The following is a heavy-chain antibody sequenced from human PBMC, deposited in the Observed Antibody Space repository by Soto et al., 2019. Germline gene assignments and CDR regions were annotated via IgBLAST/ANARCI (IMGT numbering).Heavy chain of an antibody. CDR1: GGSITSSGYY. J-gene: IGHJ3*01. V-gene: IGHV4-39*07. D-gene: IGHD3-10*01. CDR2: IYYSVSA. Sequence: SETLSLTCTVSGGSITSSGYYWGWIRQPPGKGLEWIGTIYYSVSAYYSPSLKSRVTISVDTSKNQFSLKLNSVTAADTAVYYCARVWGGAFDFWGQGTMVTVSS. CDR3: ARVWGGAFDF.